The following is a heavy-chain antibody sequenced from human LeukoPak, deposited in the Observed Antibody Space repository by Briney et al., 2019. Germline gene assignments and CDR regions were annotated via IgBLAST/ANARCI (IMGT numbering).Heavy chain of an antibody. CDR2: IYTSGST. V-gene: IGHV4-61*02. D-gene: IGHD1-26*01. CDR3: ARAPGATTFTSFDY. Sequence: SETLSLTCTVSGGSISSGSYYWSWIRQPAGKGLEWIGRIYTSGSTNYNPSLKSRVTISVDTSKNQFSPKLSSVTAADTAVYYCARAPGATTFTSFDYWGQGTLVTVSS. J-gene: IGHJ4*02. CDR1: GGSISSGSYY.